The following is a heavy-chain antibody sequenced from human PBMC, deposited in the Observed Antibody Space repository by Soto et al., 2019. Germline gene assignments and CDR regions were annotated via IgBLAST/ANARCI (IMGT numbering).Heavy chain of an antibody. Sequence: PGGSLRLSCAASGFTFSSYGIHWVRQAPGKGLEWVALISYDGSNKYYADSVKGRFTISRDNSKNTLYLQMNSLRAEDTAVYYCASLGRHGWGQGTTVTVSS. CDR2: ISYDGSNK. V-gene: IGHV3-30*03. D-gene: IGHD3-16*01. CDR3: ASLGRHG. CDR1: GFTFSSYG. J-gene: IGHJ6*02.